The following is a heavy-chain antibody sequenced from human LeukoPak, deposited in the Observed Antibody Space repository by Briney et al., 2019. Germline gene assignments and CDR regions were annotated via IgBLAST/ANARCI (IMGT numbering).Heavy chain of an antibody. J-gene: IGHJ1*01. D-gene: IGHD3-9*01. Sequence: SETLSLTCTVSGGSLSSSSFYWGWIRQAPGKGLEWVAGMYYSGTTYYNPSLKSRVTISADTSKKRFSLKLRSVTAADTAVYYCTRGSYDVLTGYSTLGEFWGQGTLVIVSS. V-gene: IGHV4-39*01. CDR3: TRGSYDVLTGYSTLGEF. CDR2: MYYSGTT. CDR1: GGSLSSSSFY.